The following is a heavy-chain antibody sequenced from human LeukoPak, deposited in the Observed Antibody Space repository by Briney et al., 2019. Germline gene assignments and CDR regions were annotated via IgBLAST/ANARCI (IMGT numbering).Heavy chain of an antibody. Sequence: PGGSLRLSCAASGFTFRDYWMGWVRQAPGKGLEWVANIKQDGSEKHDVDSVKGRITISRDNAKNSLYLRMNSLRAEDTAVYYCARVRLFGTSAFDIWGQGTMVTVSS. D-gene: IGHD3-16*01. J-gene: IGHJ3*02. CDR2: IKQDGSEK. CDR1: GFTFRDYW. V-gene: IGHV3-7*03. CDR3: ARVRLFGTSAFDI.